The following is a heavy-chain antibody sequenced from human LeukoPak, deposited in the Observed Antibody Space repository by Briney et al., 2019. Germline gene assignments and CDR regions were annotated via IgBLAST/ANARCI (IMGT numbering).Heavy chain of an antibody. CDR2: IYTSGST. Sequence: SQTLSLTCTVSGGSVSSGTYYWTWIRQPAGKGLEWIGRIYTSGSTNFDPSLKSRVSISLGTSQNQFSLKLSSVTAADTAVYYCARALAYCSSTSCHDYWGQGTLVTVYS. J-gene: IGHJ4*02. CDR3: ARALAYCSSTSCHDY. V-gene: IGHV4-61*02. D-gene: IGHD2-2*01. CDR1: GGSVSSGTYY.